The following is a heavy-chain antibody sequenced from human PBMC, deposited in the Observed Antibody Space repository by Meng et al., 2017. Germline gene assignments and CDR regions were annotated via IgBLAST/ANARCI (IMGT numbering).Heavy chain of an antibody. CDR2: ISYDGSNK. J-gene: IGHJ4*02. CDR1: GFTFSSYA. Sequence: GGSLRLSCAASGFTFSSYAMHWVRQAPGKGLEWVAVISYDGSNKYYADSVKGRFTISRDNSKNTLYLQMNSLRAEDTAVYYCASDTYYYDSSGPSYFDYWGQGTLVTVSS. V-gene: IGHV3-30*04. CDR3: ASDTYYYDSSGPSYFDY. D-gene: IGHD3-22*01.